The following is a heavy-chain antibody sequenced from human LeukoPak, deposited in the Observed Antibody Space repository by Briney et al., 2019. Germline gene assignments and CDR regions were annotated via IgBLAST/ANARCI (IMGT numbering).Heavy chain of an antibody. CDR3: ARDVCSGYSCYSFDY. Sequence: SCKASGGTFSTHPISWVRQAPGKGLEWVSSISTSSTFIYYADSVKGRFTISRDNAKNSLYLQMNSLRAEDTAVYYCARDVCSGYSCYSFDYWGQGTLVTVSS. J-gene: IGHJ4*02. D-gene: IGHD2-15*01. CDR2: ISTSSTFI. V-gene: IGHV3-21*01. CDR1: GGTFSTHP.